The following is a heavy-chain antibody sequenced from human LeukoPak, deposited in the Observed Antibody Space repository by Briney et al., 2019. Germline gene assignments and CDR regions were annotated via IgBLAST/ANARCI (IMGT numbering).Heavy chain of an antibody. CDR3: ARVAVCGGDCYLIDY. CDR2: ISSSGSTI. D-gene: IGHD2-21*02. V-gene: IGHV3-48*03. J-gene: IGHJ4*02. Sequence: GGSLRLSCAASGFTFSSYEMSWVRQAPGKGLEWVSYISSSGSTIYYADSVKGRFTISRDNAKNSLYLQMNSLRAEDTAVYYCARVAVCGGDCYLIDYWGQGALVTVSS. CDR1: GFTFSSYE.